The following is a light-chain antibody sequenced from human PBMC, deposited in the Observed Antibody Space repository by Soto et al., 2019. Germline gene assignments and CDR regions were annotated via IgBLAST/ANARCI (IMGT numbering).Light chain of an antibody. CDR1: SSDVGGYNY. CDR3: SSYTNSSSIYV. Sequence: QSVLTQPAAVSGSPGQSLTICCTGTSSDVGGYNYVSWYQQHPGKAPKLMIYEVSYRPSGISNRFSGSKSGNTASLTISGLQAEGEADYYCSSYTNSSSIYVFGNGTKLTVL. J-gene: IGLJ1*01. CDR2: EVS. V-gene: IGLV2-14*01.